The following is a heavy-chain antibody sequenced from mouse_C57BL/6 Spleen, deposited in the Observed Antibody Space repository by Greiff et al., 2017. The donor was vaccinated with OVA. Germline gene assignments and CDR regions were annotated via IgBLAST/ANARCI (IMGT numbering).Heavy chain of an antibody. J-gene: IGHJ3*01. Sequence: EVQGVESGGGLVKPGGSLKLSCAASGFTFSDYGMHWVRQAPEKGLEWVAYISRGSSTIYYADTVKGRFTISRDNAKNTLFLQMPILRSDDTAMYYCARKGDDYDLAWFAYWGQGTLVTVSA. CDR3: ARKGDDYDLAWFAY. CDR1: GFTFSDYG. CDR2: ISRGSSTI. D-gene: IGHD2-4*01. V-gene: IGHV5-17*01.